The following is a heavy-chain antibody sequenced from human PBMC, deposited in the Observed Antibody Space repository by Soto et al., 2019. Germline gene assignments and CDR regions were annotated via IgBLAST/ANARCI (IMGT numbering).Heavy chain of an antibody. CDR3: ARDDVGYCSNGVGYTQPLDY. Sequence: QVQLVQSGAEVKKPGASVKVSCKASGYTFTSYGISWVRQAPGQGLEWMGWISTYIGNTHYAQKFQGRVTMTTDTSTTTAYLELRSLRSDDTAVYYCARDDVGYCSNGVGYTQPLDYWGQGALVTVSS. V-gene: IGHV1-18*01. CDR2: ISTYIGNT. CDR1: GYTFTSYG. J-gene: IGHJ4*02. D-gene: IGHD2-8*01.